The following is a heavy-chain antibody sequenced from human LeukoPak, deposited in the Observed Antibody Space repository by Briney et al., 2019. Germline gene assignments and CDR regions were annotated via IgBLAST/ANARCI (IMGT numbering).Heavy chain of an antibody. CDR2: VKSKADDGTT. D-gene: IGHD3-10*01. CDR3: ATEGGSGSYYGDDAFDM. J-gene: IGHJ3*02. CDR1: GFTFSNAW. V-gene: IGHV3-15*01. Sequence: GGSLRLSCAASGFTFSNAWMSWVRQAPGKGLEWVGSVKSKADDGTTDYAAPVQGRFTISRDDSKNTLSLQMNSLKTEDTAVYYCATEGGSGSYYGDDAFDMWGQGTMVTVSS.